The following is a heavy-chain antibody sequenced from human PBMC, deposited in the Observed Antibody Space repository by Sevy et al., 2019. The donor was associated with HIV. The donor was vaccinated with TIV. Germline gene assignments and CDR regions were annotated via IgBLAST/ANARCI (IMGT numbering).Heavy chain of an antibody. CDR1: GFTFSSYA. D-gene: IGHD1-26*01. CDR2: IWHVGSEK. V-gene: IGHV3-33*08. Sequence: GGSLRLSCAASGFTFSSYAMNWVRQAPGKGLEWVGFIWHVGSEKYYADSVRGRFTFSRDNSKNTLFLQVSSLGAEDTAVYYCARGRVGATTSYYFDYWGQGTLVTVSS. J-gene: IGHJ4*02. CDR3: ARGRVGATTSYYFDY.